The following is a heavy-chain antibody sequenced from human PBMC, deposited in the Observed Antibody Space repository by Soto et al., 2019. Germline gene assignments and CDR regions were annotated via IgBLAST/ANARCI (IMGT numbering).Heavy chain of an antibody. Sequence: QVQLVQSASEVMKPGASVKVSCKASGYTFIRYGITWVRQAPGQRLEWMGWISPYNDQTIYAQKLQGRVTMTADTSTRTVYKQLRCLKSDDTAVYYCARGGYYDNVWGKLSHYGLDVWGQVTSVTVSS. J-gene: IGHJ6*02. D-gene: IGHD3-16*01. CDR1: GYTFIRYG. V-gene: IGHV1-18*01. CDR3: ARGGYYDNVWGKLSHYGLDV. CDR2: ISPYNDQT.